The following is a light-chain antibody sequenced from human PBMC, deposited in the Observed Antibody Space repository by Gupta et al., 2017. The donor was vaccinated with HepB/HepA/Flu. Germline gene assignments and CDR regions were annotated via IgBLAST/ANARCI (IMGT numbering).Light chain of an antibody. Sequence: QSALTQPPSASGSPGQSVTISCTGTSSDVGGYNFVSWFQQHPGKVPKLMIYEVNKRPSGVPDRFSGSKSGNTASLTVSGRQTEDEADYYCSSYAGSNNVFFGGGTKLTVL. J-gene: IGLJ2*01. CDR3: SSYAGSNNVF. V-gene: IGLV2-8*01. CDR1: SSDVGGYNF. CDR2: EVN.